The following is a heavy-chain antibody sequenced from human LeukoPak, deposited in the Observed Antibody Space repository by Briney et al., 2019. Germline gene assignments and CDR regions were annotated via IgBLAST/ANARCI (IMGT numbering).Heavy chain of an antibody. CDR1: GYSFTTYG. CDR3: ARGEGYDSSGYANWFDP. D-gene: IGHD3-22*01. Sequence: ASVKVSCKASGYSFTTYGINWVRQAPGQGLECMGWISTYSGNTNYAQKFQGRVTVTTDTSTSTAYMELRSLTSDDTAVYYCARGEGYDSSGYANWFDPWGQGTLVTVSS. V-gene: IGHV1-18*01. J-gene: IGHJ5*02. CDR2: ISTYSGNT.